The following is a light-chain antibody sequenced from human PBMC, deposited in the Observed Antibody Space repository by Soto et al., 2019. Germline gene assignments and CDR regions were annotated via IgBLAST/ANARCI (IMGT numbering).Light chain of an antibody. J-gene: IGKJ2*02. CDR1: QSISSY. CDR3: QQYDNYPCT. Sequence: IQLTQSPSSLSASEPHRFTITCRASQSISSYLAWYRQKPGKAPKLLIYAASTWQSGVPSRFSGSESGTDFTLIISSLQPEDFATYYCQQYDNYPCTFGQGTTGDIK. CDR2: AAS. V-gene: IGKV1-9*01.